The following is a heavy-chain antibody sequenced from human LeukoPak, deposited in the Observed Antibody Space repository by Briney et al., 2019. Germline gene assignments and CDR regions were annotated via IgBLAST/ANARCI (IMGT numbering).Heavy chain of an antibody. Sequence: SETLSLTCAVYGGPFSGYYWSWIRQPPGKGLEWIGEINHSGSTNYNPSLKSRVTISVDTSKNQFSLKLSSVTAADTAVYYCARGRLSAMDYWGQGTLVTVSS. CDR2: INHSGST. J-gene: IGHJ4*02. V-gene: IGHV4-34*01. D-gene: IGHD5-18*01. CDR1: GGPFSGYY. CDR3: ARGRLSAMDY.